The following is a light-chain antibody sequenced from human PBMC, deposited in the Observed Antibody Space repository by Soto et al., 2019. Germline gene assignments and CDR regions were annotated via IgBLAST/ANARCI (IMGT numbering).Light chain of an antibody. CDR2: EVS. Sequence: QSALTQPASVSGSPGQSITISCTVTSSDVGGYNFVSWYQQHTGRAPKIMIYEVSNRPSGVSNRFSGSKSGNTASLTISGLQAEDEADYYCTSYTNTSTHYVFGPGTKVTVL. V-gene: IGLV2-14*01. J-gene: IGLJ1*01. CDR3: TSYTNTSTHYV. CDR1: SSDVGGYNF.